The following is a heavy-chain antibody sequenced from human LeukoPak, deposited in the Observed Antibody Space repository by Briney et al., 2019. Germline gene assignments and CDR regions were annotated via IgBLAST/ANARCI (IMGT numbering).Heavy chain of an antibody. V-gene: IGHV1-24*01. CDR3: ATGDEWQLLDY. CDR2: FDPGEGRV. J-gene: IGHJ4*02. D-gene: IGHD1-26*01. Sequence: ASVKVSCKVSGNTLTELSMHWARQAPGKGLEYMGGFDPGEGRVIYAQKFQGRVTMTEDTTTDTAYLVLSSLRSEDTAVYYCATGDEWQLLDYWGQGTLVTVSS. CDR1: GNTLTELS.